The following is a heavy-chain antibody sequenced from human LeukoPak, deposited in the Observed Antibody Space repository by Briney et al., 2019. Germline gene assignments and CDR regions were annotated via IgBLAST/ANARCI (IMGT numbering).Heavy chain of an antibody. V-gene: IGHV3-48*01. D-gene: IGHD1-26*01. CDR2: ISSSSSTI. CDR1: GFTFSSYS. J-gene: IGHJ4*02. Sequence: GGSLRLSCTASGFTFSSYSMNWVRQAPGKGLEWVSYISSSSSTIYYADSVKGRFTISRDNAKNSLYLQMNSLRAEDTAVYYCARTNSGYVVYWGQGTLVTVSS. CDR3: ARTNSGYVVY.